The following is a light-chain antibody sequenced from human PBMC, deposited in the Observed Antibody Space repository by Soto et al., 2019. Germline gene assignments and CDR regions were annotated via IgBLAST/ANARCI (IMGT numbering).Light chain of an antibody. CDR1: QRVSGSY. V-gene: IGKV3-20*01. CDR3: HQYGSSPRT. CDR2: GAS. Sequence: EIVLTQSPGTLSLSPGVRATLSCRATQRVSGSYLAWYQQKPGQAPRHLIYGASSRATGIPDRFSGSGSGTDFTLTISRLEPEDFAVYYCHQYGSSPRTFGQGTKVEIK. J-gene: IGKJ1*01.